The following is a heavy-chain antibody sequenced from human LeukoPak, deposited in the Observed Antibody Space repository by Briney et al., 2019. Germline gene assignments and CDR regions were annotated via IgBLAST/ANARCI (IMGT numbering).Heavy chain of an antibody. CDR2: IYYSGST. CDR3: ARVGVGTSGYYFDY. CDR1: GGSLNRYY. V-gene: IGHV4-59*08. D-gene: IGHD1-14*01. J-gene: IGHJ4*02. Sequence: SETLSLTCTVSGGSLNRYYWSWIRQPPGKGLGWIGYIYYSGSTNYNPSLKSRVTISVDTSKNQFSLKLSSVTAADTAVYYCARVGVGTSGYYFDYWGQGTLVTVSS.